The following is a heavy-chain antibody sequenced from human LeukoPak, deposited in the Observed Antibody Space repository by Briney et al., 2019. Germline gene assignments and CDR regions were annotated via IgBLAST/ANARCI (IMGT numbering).Heavy chain of an antibody. D-gene: IGHD3-16*02. Sequence: PGGSLRLSCAASGFTFSSYSMNWVRQAPGKGLEWVSSISSSSYIYYADSVKGRFTISRDNAKNSLYLQMNGLRAEDTAVYYCARDPAYVWGSYRYTIYFDYWGQGTLVTVSS. V-gene: IGHV3-21*01. CDR1: GFTFSSYS. CDR2: ISSSSYI. CDR3: ARDPAYVWGSYRYTIYFDY. J-gene: IGHJ4*02.